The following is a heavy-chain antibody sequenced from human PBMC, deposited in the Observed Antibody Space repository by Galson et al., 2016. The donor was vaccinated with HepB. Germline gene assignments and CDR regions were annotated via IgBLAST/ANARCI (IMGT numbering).Heavy chain of an antibody. D-gene: IGHD6-6*01. CDR1: GYSFTTYG. J-gene: IGHJ4*02. CDR2: ISGYDGNT. Sequence: SVKVSCKASGYSFTTYGITWVRQAPGQGLEWMGWISGYDGNTKYEQKLQGRVTMTTDTSTRTAYMELRSLRSGDTAVYYCARGEHSSLYDYWGQGTLVSVSS. V-gene: IGHV1-18*01. CDR3: ARGEHSSLYDY.